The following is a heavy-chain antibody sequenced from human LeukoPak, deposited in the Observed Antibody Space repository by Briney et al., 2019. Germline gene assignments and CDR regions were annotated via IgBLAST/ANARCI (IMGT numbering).Heavy chain of an antibody. CDR1: GFPFSSYG. CDR2: KWYEGGNK. D-gene: IGHD6-13*01. CDR3: ARPGGYSSSPEGIAVAEGAGYFDY. V-gene: IGHV3-33*01. Sequence: GGSLRLSCAASGFPFSSYGMHGAPRAPAKGREGGAVKWYEGGNKYYADSVKGRFTISRDNSKNTLYLQMNSLRAEDTAVYYCARPGGYSSSPEGIAVAEGAGYFDYWGQGTLVTVSS. J-gene: IGHJ4*02.